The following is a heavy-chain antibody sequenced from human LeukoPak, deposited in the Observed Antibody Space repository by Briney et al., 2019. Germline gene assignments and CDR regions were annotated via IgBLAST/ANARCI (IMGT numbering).Heavy chain of an antibody. CDR3: ARETGGGMGFLYFDL. V-gene: IGHV3-7*01. D-gene: IGHD2-15*01. CDR2: INQDGSEK. J-gene: IGHJ2*01. CDR1: GFALSSYW. Sequence: GGSLRLSCAASGFALSSYWMSWVRQAPGKGLEWVANINQDGSEKYYVDSLKGRFTISRDNAKNSLFLQMNSLRAEDTAVYYCARETGGGMGFLYFDLWGRGTLVTVSS.